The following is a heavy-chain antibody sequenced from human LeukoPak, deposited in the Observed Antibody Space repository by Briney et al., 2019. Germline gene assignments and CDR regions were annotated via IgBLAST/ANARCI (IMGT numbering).Heavy chain of an antibody. J-gene: IGHJ4*02. CDR1: GFTFSSYA. D-gene: IGHD1-26*01. V-gene: IGHV3-23*01. CDR2: ISGSGGST. CDR3: AKDPYSGSYYDY. Sequence: GGSLRLSRAASGFTFSSYAMSWVRQAPGKGLEWVSAISGSGGSTYYADSVKGRFTISRDNSKNTLYLQMNSLRAEDTAVYYCAKDPYSGSYYDYWGQGTLVTVSS.